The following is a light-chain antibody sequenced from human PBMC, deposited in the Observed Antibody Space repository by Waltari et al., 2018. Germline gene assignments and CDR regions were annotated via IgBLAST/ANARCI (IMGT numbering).Light chain of an antibody. Sequence: DIQMTQSPSSLSASLGDSVTITCRASQIISSYLNWYQQKTGVAPKLLIYAASSLRNGVPSRFSGSGSGTDFSLTISSLQPEDFATYYCQQSFSTPLTFGGGTKVEIK. CDR2: AAS. J-gene: IGKJ4*01. CDR1: QIISSY. CDR3: QQSFSTPLT. V-gene: IGKV1-39*01.